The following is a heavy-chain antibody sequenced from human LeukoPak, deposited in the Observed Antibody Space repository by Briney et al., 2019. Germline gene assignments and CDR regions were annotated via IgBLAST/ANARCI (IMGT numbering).Heavy chain of an antibody. Sequence: KPGASVKVSCKASGYTFTGNYMHWVRQAPGQGLEWMGWINPNSGGTNYAQKFQGWVTMTRDTSISTAYMELSRLRSDDTAVYYCARERGGYCSGGSCYPNWFDPWGQGTLVTVSS. CDR2: INPNSGGT. CDR1: GYTFTGNY. J-gene: IGHJ5*02. V-gene: IGHV1-2*04. CDR3: ARERGGYCSGGSCYPNWFDP. D-gene: IGHD2-15*01.